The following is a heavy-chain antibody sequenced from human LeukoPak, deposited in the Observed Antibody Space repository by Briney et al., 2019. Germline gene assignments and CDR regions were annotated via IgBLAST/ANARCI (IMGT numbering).Heavy chain of an antibody. Sequence: GESLKISCKGSGYSFADYWVGWVRQMPGKGLEWMGIIYPGDSDTRYSPSFQGQVTISADKSISTAYLQWSSLKASDTAMYYCARQTSYCGGDCYSAGYWGQGTLVTVSS. D-gene: IGHD2-21*02. CDR1: GYSFADYW. CDR2: IYPGDSDT. CDR3: ARQTSYCGGDCYSAGY. J-gene: IGHJ4*02. V-gene: IGHV5-51*01.